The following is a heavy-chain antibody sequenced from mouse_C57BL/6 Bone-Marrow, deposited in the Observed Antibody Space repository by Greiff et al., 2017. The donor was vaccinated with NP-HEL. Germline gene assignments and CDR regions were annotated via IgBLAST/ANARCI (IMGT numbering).Heavy chain of an antibody. CDR3: TRGATTPYFDY. D-gene: IGHD3-1*01. J-gene: IGHJ2*01. CDR2: ISPGTSDT. CDR1: GYTFTSYW. V-gene: IGHV1-5*01. Sequence: VQLQQSGTVLARPGASVKMSCKTSGYTFTSYWMHWVKQRPGQGLEWIGAISPGTSDTSYNQKFKGKAKLTAVTSASTAYMELSSLTKEDSAVYYCTRGATTPYFDYWGQGTTLTVSS.